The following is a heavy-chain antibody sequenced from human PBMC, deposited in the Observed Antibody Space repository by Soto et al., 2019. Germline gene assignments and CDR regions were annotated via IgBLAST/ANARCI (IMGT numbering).Heavy chain of an antibody. V-gene: IGHV3-48*02. D-gene: IGHD3-16*02. CDR2: ISSSSSTI. Sequence: EVQLVESGGGLVQPGGSLRLSCAASGFTFSSYSMNWVRQAPGKGLEWVSYISSSSSTIYYADSVKGRFTISRDNAKNSLYLQMNSLRDEDTAVYYCARGEGVYVWVSYRTYIWFAPWGQGTLVTVSS. CDR1: GFTFSSYS. J-gene: IGHJ5*02. CDR3: ARGEGVYVWVSYRTYIWFAP.